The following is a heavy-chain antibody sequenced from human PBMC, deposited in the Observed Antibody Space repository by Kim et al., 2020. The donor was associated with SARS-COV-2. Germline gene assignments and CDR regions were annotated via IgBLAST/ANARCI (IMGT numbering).Heavy chain of an antibody. V-gene: IGHV3-30*18. CDR2: ISYDGSNK. J-gene: IGHJ6*02. Sequence: GGSLRLSCAASGFTFSSYGMHWVRQAPGKGLEWVAVISYDGSNKYYADSVKGRFTISRDNSKNTLYPQMNSLRAEDTAVYYCAKDLLELHARITMIVRQAYYYYYGMDVWGQGTMVTVSS. CDR1: GFTFSSYG. CDR3: AKDLLELHARITMIVRQAYYYYYGMDV. D-gene: IGHD3-22*01.